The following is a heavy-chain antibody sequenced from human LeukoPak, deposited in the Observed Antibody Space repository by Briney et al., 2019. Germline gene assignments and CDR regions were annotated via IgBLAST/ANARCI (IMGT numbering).Heavy chain of an antibody. Sequence: PGGSLRLSCAASGFTFSSYSMNWVRQAPGKGLEWVSYISSSSSTIYYADSVKGRFTISRDNAKNSLYLQMNSLRVEDTAVYYCARPSYCGDYCYPFFDFRGQGALVTVSS. D-gene: IGHD2-21*02. CDR3: ARPSYCGDYCYPFFDF. V-gene: IGHV3-48*01. J-gene: IGHJ4*02. CDR1: GFTFSSYS. CDR2: ISSSSSTI.